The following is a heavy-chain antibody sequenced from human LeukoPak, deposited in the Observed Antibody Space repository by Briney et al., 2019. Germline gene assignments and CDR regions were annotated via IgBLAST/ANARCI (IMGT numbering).Heavy chain of an antibody. V-gene: IGHV3-33*08. D-gene: IGHD3-22*01. Sequence: GGSLRLSCAASGFTFSSYAMHWVRQAPGKGLEWVAVIWYDGSNKYYADSVKGRFTISRDNSKNTLYLQMNSLRAEDTAVYYCARSYYYDSSHTADYWGQGTLVTVSS. J-gene: IGHJ4*02. CDR1: GFTFSSYA. CDR3: ARSYYYDSSHTADY. CDR2: IWYDGSNK.